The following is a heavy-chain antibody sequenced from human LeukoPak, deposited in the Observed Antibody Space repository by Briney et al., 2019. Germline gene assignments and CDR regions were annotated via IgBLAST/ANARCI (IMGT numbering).Heavy chain of an antibody. CDR2: INHSGST. Sequence: KPSETLSLTCAVYGGSFSGYYWSWIRQPPGKGLEWIGEINHSGSTNYNPSLKSRVTISVDTSKNQFSLKLSSVTAADTAVYYCARGMDPSSPQDIVVVVAATGAYYFDYWGQGTLVTVSS. J-gene: IGHJ4*02. CDR1: GGSFSGYY. CDR3: ARGMDPSSPQDIVVVVAATGAYYFDY. V-gene: IGHV4-34*01. D-gene: IGHD2-15*01.